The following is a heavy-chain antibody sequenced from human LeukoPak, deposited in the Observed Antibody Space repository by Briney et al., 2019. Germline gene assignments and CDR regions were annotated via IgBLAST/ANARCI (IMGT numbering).Heavy chain of an antibody. Sequence: ASVKVSCKASGYTFTGYYMHWVRQAPGQGLEWMGWINPNSGGTNYAQKFQGRVTMTRDTSISTAYMELSRLRSDDTAVYYCARDTHSVYSSSSPCGYWGQGTLVTVSS. J-gene: IGHJ4*02. CDR3: ARDTHSVYSSSSPCGY. CDR1: GYTFTGYY. D-gene: IGHD6-6*01. CDR2: INPNSGGT. V-gene: IGHV1-2*02.